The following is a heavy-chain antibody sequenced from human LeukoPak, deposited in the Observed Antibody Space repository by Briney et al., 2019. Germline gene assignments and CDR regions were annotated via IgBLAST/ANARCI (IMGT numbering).Heavy chain of an antibody. V-gene: IGHV4-39*01. CDR3: TRRPKGPGFWSGYVDS. D-gene: IGHD3-3*01. CDR2: IFYNGNT. CDR1: GAIIKREGFN. Sequence: SETLSLTCSVSGAIIKREGFNWDWIRQPPGKGLEYIGSIFYNGNTYYNPSLVSRVTISVGTSKNQFSLKLSSVTAADTAVYYCTRRPKGPGFWSGYVDSWGQGTLVTVSS. J-gene: IGHJ4*02.